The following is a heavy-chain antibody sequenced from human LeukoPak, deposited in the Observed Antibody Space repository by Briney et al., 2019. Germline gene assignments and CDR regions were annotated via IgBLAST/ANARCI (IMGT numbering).Heavy chain of an antibody. CDR3: AKDSTWIQLEGYFDY. CDR1: GFTFSGSA. CDR2: IRYDGTNE. D-gene: IGHD5-18*01. V-gene: IGHV3-30*02. J-gene: IGHJ4*02. Sequence: GGSLRLSCAASGFTFSGSAMHWVRQAPGKGLEWVAFIRYDGTNEYYSDSVKGRFTISRDNSKNTLYLQMNSLRAEDTAVYYCAKDSTWIQLEGYFDYWGQGTLVTVSS.